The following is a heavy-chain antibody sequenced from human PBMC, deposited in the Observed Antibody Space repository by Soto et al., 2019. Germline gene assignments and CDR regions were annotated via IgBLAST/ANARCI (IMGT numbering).Heavy chain of an antibody. Sequence: HVQVVESGGGVVHPGRSLRLSCAASGFTLRNHAIHWVRQAPGKGLEWVAVISHDGKKDSYADSVKGRFTISRDESENTLYLQMNSLTAEDTAVYYCARGFRLYHDFWSGNDAFDIWGRGTMVTVSS. D-gene: IGHD3-3*01. J-gene: IGHJ3*02. CDR2: ISHDGKKD. V-gene: IGHV3-30*04. CDR3: ARGFRLYHDFWSGNDAFDI. CDR1: GFTLRNHA.